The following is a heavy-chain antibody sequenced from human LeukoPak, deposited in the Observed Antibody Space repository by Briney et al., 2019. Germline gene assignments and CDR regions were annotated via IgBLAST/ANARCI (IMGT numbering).Heavy chain of an antibody. Sequence: PGGSLRLSCAAPGFTFSSYAMSWVRQAPGKGLEWVSAITGSGGSTYYADSVKGRFTISRDNSKNTLYLQMNRLRAEDTAVYYCAKVPLIAAPKHFDYWGQGTLVTVSS. CDR1: GFTFSSYA. CDR2: ITGSGGST. J-gene: IGHJ4*02. CDR3: AKVPLIAAPKHFDY. D-gene: IGHD6-13*01. V-gene: IGHV3-23*01.